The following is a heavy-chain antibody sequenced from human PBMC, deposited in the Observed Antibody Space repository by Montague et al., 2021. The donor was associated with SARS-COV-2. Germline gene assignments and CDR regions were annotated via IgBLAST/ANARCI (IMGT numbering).Heavy chain of an antibody. D-gene: IGHD4-11*01. Sequence: SETLSLTCTVSGASVRTYNWSWIRQSAAKKMEWMGRLYTSGSTYYNSSFKSRITMSLDTSKTRISLNLSSMTAAAAAVSYCASDGADYTFGYYDGIDVWGQGIAVTVSS. CDR1: GASVRTYN. J-gene: IGHJ6*02. V-gene: IGHV4-4*07. CDR2: LYTSGST. CDR3: ASDGADYTFGYYDGIDV.